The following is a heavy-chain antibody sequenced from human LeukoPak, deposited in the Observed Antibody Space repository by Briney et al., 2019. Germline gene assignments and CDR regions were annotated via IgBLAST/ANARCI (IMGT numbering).Heavy chain of an antibody. CDR3: ARPGPNHFSYSSSPYFDY. D-gene: IGHD6-6*01. Sequence: SGTLSLTCTVSGGSISSSSYYWGWIRQPPGKGLEWIGYIYYSGSTYYNPSLKSRVTISVDTSKNQFSLKLSSVTAADTAVYYCARPGPNHFSYSSSPYFDYWGQGTLVTVSS. CDR1: GGSISSSSYY. V-gene: IGHV4-39*01. CDR2: IYYSGST. J-gene: IGHJ4*02.